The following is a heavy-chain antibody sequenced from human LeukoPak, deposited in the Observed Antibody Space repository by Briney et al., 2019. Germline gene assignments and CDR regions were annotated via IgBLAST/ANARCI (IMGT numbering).Heavy chain of an antibody. V-gene: IGHV1-18*01. J-gene: IGHJ5*02. CDR1: GYTFTSYG. D-gene: IGHD1-26*01. CDR2: IGAYNGNT. CDR3: ARNGQWELANWFDP. Sequence: ASVRVSCKASGYTFTSYGISWVRQAPGQGLEWMGWIGAYNGNTNYAQKLQGRVTMTTDTSTSTAYMELRSLRSDDTAVYYCARNGQWELANWFDPWGQGTLVTVSS.